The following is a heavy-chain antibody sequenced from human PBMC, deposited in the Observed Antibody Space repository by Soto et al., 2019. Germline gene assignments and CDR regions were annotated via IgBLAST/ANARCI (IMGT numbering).Heavy chain of an antibody. Sequence: QIQLVQSAAEVKKPGASVKVSCKTSGYTFVSYGISWVRQAPGQGLEWMGWISPYNGNTNFAQRFRGRVTLTTDTSTDIVYMDLGSLKSDDTAVYYCARDQHFFDSSGYYDHWGQGTLITVSS. CDR2: ISPYNGNT. D-gene: IGHD3-22*01. CDR1: GYTFVSYG. J-gene: IGHJ5*02. V-gene: IGHV1-18*04. CDR3: ARDQHFFDSSGYYDH.